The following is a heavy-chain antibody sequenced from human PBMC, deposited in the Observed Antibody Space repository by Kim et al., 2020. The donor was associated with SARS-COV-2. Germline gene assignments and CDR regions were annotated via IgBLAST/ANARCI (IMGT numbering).Heavy chain of an antibody. Sequence: GGSLRLSCAASGFTFSSYAMSWVRQAPGKGLEWVSAISGSGGSTYYADSVKGRFTISRDNSKNTLYLQMNSLRAEDTAVYYCANSRYYYGSGLCSYGMDVWGQGTTVTVSS. CDR3: ANSRYYYGSGLCSYGMDV. V-gene: IGHV3-23*01. D-gene: IGHD3-10*01. CDR1: GFTFSSYA. J-gene: IGHJ6*02. CDR2: ISGSGGST.